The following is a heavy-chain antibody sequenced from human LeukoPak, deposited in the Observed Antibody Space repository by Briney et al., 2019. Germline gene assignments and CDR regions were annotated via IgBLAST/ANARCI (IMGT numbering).Heavy chain of an antibody. V-gene: IGHV3-23*01. Sequence: PGGSLRLTCAASGFTFSSYAMSWVRQAPGKGLEWGSAISGSGGSTYYADSVKRRFTISRDNSKNTLYLQMNSLRAEDTAVYYCAKYYYRSRSYYKPYHFDYWGQGTLVTVSS. J-gene: IGHJ4*02. CDR2: ISGSGGST. CDR1: GFTFSSYA. D-gene: IGHD3-10*01. CDR3: AKYYYRSRSYYKPYHFDY.